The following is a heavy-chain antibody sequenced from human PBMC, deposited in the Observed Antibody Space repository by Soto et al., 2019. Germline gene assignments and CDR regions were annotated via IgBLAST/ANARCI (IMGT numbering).Heavy chain of an antibody. V-gene: IGHV1-18*03. Sequence: EASVKVSCKTSGYTFTSSGISWVRQAPGQGPEWMGWISAYSGNANYAQKFQGRATMTTDTSTSTVYMELRSLKSDDMAVYYCARGYYDDSSGFPIPGYWGQGTRVTVYS. CDR1: GYTFTSSG. J-gene: IGHJ4*02. CDR3: ARGYYDDSSGFPIPGY. CDR2: ISAYSGNA. D-gene: IGHD3-22*01.